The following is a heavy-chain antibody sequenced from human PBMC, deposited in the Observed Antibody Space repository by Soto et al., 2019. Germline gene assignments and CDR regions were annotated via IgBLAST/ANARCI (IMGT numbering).Heavy chain of an antibody. V-gene: IGHV3-30*18. D-gene: IGHD3-3*01. J-gene: IGHJ5*02. CDR1: GFTFSSYG. CDR3: AKGRAGYDFWSGYYTGVYNWFDP. CDR2: ISYDGSNK. Sequence: QVQLVESGGGVVQPGRSLRLSCAASGFTFSSYGMHWVRQAPGKGLEWVAVISYDGSNKYYADSVKGRFTISRDNSKNPVYLQMNSLRAEDTAVYYCAKGRAGYDFWSGYYTGVYNWFDPWGQGTLVTVSS.